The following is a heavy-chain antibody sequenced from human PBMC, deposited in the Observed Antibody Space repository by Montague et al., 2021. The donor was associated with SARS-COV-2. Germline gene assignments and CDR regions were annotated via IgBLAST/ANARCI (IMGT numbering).Heavy chain of an antibody. J-gene: IGHJ4*02. D-gene: IGHD3-3*01. CDR1: GGSFSGYY. CDR3: ATLPSSITIFGVVQGYYFDD. CDR2: INQSGRT. V-gene: IGHV4-34*01. Sequence: SETLSFTCAVYGGSFSGYYWSWIRQPPEKGLEWIGEINQSGRTNNNPSLKSRVIISVDTSKNQFSLKLSSVTAADTAVYYCATLPSSITIFGVVQGYYFDDWGQGTLVTVSS.